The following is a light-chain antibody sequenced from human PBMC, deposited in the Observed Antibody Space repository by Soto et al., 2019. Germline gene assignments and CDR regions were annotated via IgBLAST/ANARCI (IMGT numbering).Light chain of an antibody. CDR3: GTWDNSLSARV. V-gene: IGLV1-51*02. CDR1: SSNIGSNY. Sequence: VLTQPPSVSAAPGQKVTISCSGSSSNIGSNYVSWFQQLPGTAPKLLIYEHNKRPSGIPDRFSGSKSGTSATLGITGLQTGDEADYYCGTWDNSLSARVFGGGTKLTVL. J-gene: IGLJ3*02. CDR2: EHN.